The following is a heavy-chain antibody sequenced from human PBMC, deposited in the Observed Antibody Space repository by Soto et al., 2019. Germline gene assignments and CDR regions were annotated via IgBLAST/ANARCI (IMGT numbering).Heavy chain of an antibody. D-gene: IGHD5-18*01. J-gene: IGHJ4*02. V-gene: IGHV3-30*18. CDR1: GFTFSSYG. CDR2: VSYDGSTK. Sequence: QVQLVESGGGVVQPGRSLRLSCAASGFTFSSYGMHWVRQAPGKGLEWVAVVSYDGSTKSYADSVKGRFTISRDNSKNTRFLQMNSLRADDTVVYYCAKSFLGYSYGHTNLEYWGQGTLFTVSS. CDR3: AKSFLGYSYGHTNLEY.